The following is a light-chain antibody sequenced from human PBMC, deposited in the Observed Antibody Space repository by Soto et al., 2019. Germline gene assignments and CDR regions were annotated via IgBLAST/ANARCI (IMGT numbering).Light chain of an antibody. Sequence: DIQMTQSPSYLSTSVGDRVTITCQASQDISNYLNWYQQKPGKAPKLLIYDASNLETGVPSRFSGSGSGTDFTLTIASLQPEDFSTYYCQQSDSTPYTFGQGTKVDIK. V-gene: IGKV1-33*01. CDR3: QQSDSTPYT. CDR2: DAS. J-gene: IGKJ2*01. CDR1: QDISNY.